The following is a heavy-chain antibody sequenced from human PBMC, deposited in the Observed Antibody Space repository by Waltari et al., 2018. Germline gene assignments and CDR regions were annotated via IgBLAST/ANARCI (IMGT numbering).Heavy chain of an antibody. Sequence: QVQLQESGPGLVKPSETLSLTCTVPGGSISSYYWSWIRQPPGKGLEWIGYIYYSGSTNYNPSLKSRVTISVDTSKNQFSLKLSSVTAADTAVYYCARGHLNWFDPWGQGTLVTVSS. CDR2: IYYSGST. V-gene: IGHV4-59*01. J-gene: IGHJ5*02. CDR1: GGSISSYY. CDR3: ARGHLNWFDP.